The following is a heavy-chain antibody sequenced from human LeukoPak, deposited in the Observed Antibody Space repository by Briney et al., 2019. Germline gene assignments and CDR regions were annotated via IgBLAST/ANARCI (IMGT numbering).Heavy chain of an antibody. CDR3: ARDQYDTWSRRGNFDS. Sequence: GGSLRLSCVASGFTFGKYWMRWVRQAPGKGLEWVANIKLDGSEKKYVDSVKGRFTISRDNTKNSLYLQMNSLRAEDTAVFYCARDQYDTWSRRGNFDSWGQGTLVIVSS. CDR1: GFTFGKYW. CDR2: IKLDGSEK. V-gene: IGHV3-7*03. J-gene: IGHJ4*02. D-gene: IGHD3-3*01.